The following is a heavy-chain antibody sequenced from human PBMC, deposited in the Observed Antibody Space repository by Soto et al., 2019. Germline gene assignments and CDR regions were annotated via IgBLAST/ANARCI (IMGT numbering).Heavy chain of an antibody. CDR3: AKIHFGSLDY. CDR2: ISGGGEYT. D-gene: IGHD3-10*01. Sequence: QVQLVEAGGGLVNPGGSLRLSCAASGFRFTDSFMIWMRQAPGKGLEWGAFISGGGEYTNYADSVRGRFTISRDNDRNQLHQHMNSLGDEDTGGYYCAKIHFGSLDYWGQGTLVT. J-gene: IGHJ4*02. CDR1: GFRFTDSF. V-gene: IGHV3-11*06.